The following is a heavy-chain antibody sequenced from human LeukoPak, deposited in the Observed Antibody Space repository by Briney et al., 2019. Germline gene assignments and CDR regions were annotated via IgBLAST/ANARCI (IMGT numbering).Heavy chain of an antibody. CDR1: GFTFSSYA. Sequence: GGSLRLSCAASGFTFSSYAMHWVRQARGKGLEWVTIISYDGANKDYADSVKGRFTISRDNSKNTLYLQMNSLRADDTAVYYCAKDLSMYYYVRNAFDIWGQGTMVTVSS. CDR3: AKDLSMYYYVRNAFDI. V-gene: IGHV3-30*04. CDR2: ISYDGANK. J-gene: IGHJ3*02. D-gene: IGHD3-10*02.